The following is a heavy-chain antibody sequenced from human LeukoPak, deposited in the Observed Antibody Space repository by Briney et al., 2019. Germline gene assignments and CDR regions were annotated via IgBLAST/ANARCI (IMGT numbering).Heavy chain of an antibody. Sequence: GGSLRLSCAASGFTFSSYSMNWVRQAPGKGLEWVSSIRSSSSYIYYADSVKGRFTISRDNAKNSLYLQMNSLRAEDTAVYYCASSVTAMDLTYYYYYMDVWGKGTTVTVS. CDR1: GFTFSSYS. D-gene: IGHD5-18*01. CDR3: ASSVTAMDLTYYYYYMDV. V-gene: IGHV3-21*01. CDR2: IRSSSSYI. J-gene: IGHJ6*03.